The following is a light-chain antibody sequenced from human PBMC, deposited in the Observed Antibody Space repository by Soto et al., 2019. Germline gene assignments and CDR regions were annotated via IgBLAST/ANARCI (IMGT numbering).Light chain of an antibody. Sequence: DIQMTQSPSTLSASVGDRVAITCRASQTISSWLAWYQQKPGKAPKLLIYDVSSLESGVPSRFSGSGSGTEFTLTISSLQPDDFATYYCQQYNTFWTFRQGTKVDIK. CDR1: QTISSW. J-gene: IGKJ1*01. V-gene: IGKV1-5*01. CDR2: DVS. CDR3: QQYNTFWT.